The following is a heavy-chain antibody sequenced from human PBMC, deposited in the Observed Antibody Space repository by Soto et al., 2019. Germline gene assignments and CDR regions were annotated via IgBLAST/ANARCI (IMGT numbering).Heavy chain of an antibody. D-gene: IGHD3-3*01. Sequence: PGGSLRLSCAASGFTFSSYAMHWVRQAPGKGLEWVAVISYDGSNKYYADSVKGRFTISRDNSKNTLYLQMNSLRAEDTAVYYCARGYYDFWSGYYNLYYGMDVWGQGTTVTVSS. J-gene: IGHJ6*02. CDR3: ARGYYDFWSGYYNLYYGMDV. CDR1: GFTFSSYA. V-gene: IGHV3-30-3*01. CDR2: ISYDGSNK.